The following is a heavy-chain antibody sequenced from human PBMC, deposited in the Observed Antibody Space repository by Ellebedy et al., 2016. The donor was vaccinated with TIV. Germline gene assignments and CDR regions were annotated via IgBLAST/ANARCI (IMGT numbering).Heavy chain of an antibody. CDR1: GFTFSDYH. CDR2: ITSSGSGM. V-gene: IGHV3-11*04. D-gene: IGHD2-2*02. CDR3: ARANTGYCSSTNCYNDFDS. Sequence: GGSLRLSXAASGFTFSDYHMTWIRQAPGKGLEWVSYITSSGSGMYYADSVKGRFTISRDNAENSLYLQMNSLRAGDTAVYYCARANTGYCSSTNCYNDFDSWGQGTLVTVSS. J-gene: IGHJ4*02.